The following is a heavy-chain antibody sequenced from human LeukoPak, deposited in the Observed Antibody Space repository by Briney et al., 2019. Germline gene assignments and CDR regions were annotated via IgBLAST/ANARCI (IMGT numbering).Heavy chain of an antibody. CDR3: ARDHLSAVWFGEGDY. V-gene: IGHV1-18*01. J-gene: IGHJ4*02. Sequence: ASVKVSCKASGYTFTSYGISWVRQAPGQGLEWMGWISAYNGNTNYAQKLQGRVIMTTDTSTSTAYMELRSLRSDDTAVYYCARDHLSAVWFGEGDYWGQGTLVTVSS. D-gene: IGHD3-10*01. CDR1: GYTFTSYG. CDR2: ISAYNGNT.